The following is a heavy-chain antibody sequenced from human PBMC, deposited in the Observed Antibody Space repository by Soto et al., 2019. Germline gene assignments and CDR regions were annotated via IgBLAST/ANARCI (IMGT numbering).Heavy chain of an antibody. CDR1: GGSISSGGYY. CDR3: ARGSSIAGLYYGMDV. V-gene: IGHV4-31*03. D-gene: IGHD6-6*01. CDR2: NYYSGIT. Sequence: QVQLQESGPGLVKPSQTLSLTCTVSGGSISSGGYYWTWIRQHPGKGLEWIGYNYYSGITYYNPSLNSRVTIPLDTSKNQCSLKLSSVTAADTAVYYCARGSSIAGLYYGMDVWGQGTTVTVSS. J-gene: IGHJ6*02.